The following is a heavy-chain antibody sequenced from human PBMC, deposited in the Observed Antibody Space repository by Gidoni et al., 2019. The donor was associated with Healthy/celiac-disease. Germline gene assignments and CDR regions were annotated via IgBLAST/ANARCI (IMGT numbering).Heavy chain of an antibody. V-gene: IGHV3-30*18. CDR2: ISYDGSNK. J-gene: IGHJ4*02. CDR3: AKVRVGAKAADY. Sequence: QVQLVESGGGVVQPGRSLRLPCAASGFTFSSYGMHWVRQAPGKGLEWVAVISYDGSNKYYADAVKGRFTISRDNSKNTLYLQMNSLRAEDTAVYYCAKVRVGAKAADYWGQGTLVTVSS. CDR1: GFTFSSYG. D-gene: IGHD1-26*01.